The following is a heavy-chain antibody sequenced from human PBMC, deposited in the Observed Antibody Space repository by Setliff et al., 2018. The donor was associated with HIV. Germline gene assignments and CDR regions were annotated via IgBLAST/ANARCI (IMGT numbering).Heavy chain of an antibody. CDR1: GYNFKEHY. CDR3: ARGFFSGTYHYFDF. J-gene: IGHJ4*01. CDR2: IDPNTGKT. Sequence: ASVKVSCKTSGYNFKEHYIHWVRQAPGQGLEWMGQIDPNTGKTEFTQKFQDRVTVTRDTSINTVYMDLVRLRYDDTAIYYCARGFFSGTYHYFDFWGQGSLVTVSS. D-gene: IGHD1-26*01. V-gene: IGHV1-2*06.